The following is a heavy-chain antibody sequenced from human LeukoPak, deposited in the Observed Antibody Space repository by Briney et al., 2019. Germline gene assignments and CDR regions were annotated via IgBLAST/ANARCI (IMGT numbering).Heavy chain of an antibody. D-gene: IGHD3-9*01. Sequence: ASVKVSCTASGYTFTTYGISWVRQAPGQGLEWMGWISTYNGKTNYAQKLQGRVTMTTDTSTSTVYMELRSLRSDDTAVYYCARENPYDILTGSVDYWGQGTLVAVSS. CDR3: ARENPYDILTGSVDY. V-gene: IGHV1-18*01. CDR1: GYTFTTYG. CDR2: ISTYNGKT. J-gene: IGHJ4*02.